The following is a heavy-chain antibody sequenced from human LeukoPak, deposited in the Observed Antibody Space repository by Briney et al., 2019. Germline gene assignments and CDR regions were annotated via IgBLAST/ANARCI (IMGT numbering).Heavy chain of an antibody. J-gene: IGHJ4*02. V-gene: IGHV3-30*18. CDR3: AKDDSSPPERESYFDY. D-gene: IGHD6-13*01. CDR2: ISYDGSNK. CDR1: EFTFRSYD. Sequence: GGSLRLSCVASEFTFRSYDMHWVRQAPGKGLEWVAVISYDGSNKDYADSVKGRFTISRDNTKNTLFLQMNSLRAEDTAVYYCAKDDSSPPERESYFDYWGQGTLVTVSS.